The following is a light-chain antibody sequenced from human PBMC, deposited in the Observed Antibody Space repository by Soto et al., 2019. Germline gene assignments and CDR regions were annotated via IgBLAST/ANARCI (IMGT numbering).Light chain of an antibody. J-gene: IGKJ1*01. CDR3: QQYSTYSRT. Sequence: DIQMTQSPSTLSGSVGDRVTITCRASQTISSWLAGYQQKPGKAPKLLIYKASTLKRGGPSRFSGSGSGTEFTLTSSSLQPDDFATYYCQQYSTYSRTFGQGTKVDIK. CDR2: KAS. V-gene: IGKV1-5*03. CDR1: QTISSW.